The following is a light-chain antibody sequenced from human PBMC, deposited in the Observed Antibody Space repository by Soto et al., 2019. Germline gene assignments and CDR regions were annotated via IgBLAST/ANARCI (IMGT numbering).Light chain of an antibody. V-gene: IGLV3-1*01. J-gene: IGLJ2*01. CDR1: KLGDKY. Sequence: SYELTQPPSVSVSPGQTASITCSGDKLGDKYACWYQQKPGQSPVLVIYQDSKRPSGIPERFSGSNSGNTATLTISGTQAMDEADYYCQAWDSSIHVVFGGGTKLTDL. CDR3: QAWDSSIHVV. CDR2: QDS.